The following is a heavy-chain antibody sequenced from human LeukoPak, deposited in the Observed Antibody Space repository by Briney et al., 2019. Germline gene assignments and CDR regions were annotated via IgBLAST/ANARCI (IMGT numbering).Heavy chain of an antibody. CDR2: ISAYNGNT. CDR1: GYTFTSYG. D-gene: IGHD2-2*01. V-gene: IGHV1-18*01. Sequence: ASVKVSCKASGYTFTSYGISWVRQAPGQGLEWMGWISAYNGNTNYAQKLQGRVTMTTDTSTSTAYMELRSLRSDDTAVCYCARDRASGRSTSRLLWFDYWGQGTLVTVSS. J-gene: IGHJ4*02. CDR3: ARDRASGRSTSRLLWFDY.